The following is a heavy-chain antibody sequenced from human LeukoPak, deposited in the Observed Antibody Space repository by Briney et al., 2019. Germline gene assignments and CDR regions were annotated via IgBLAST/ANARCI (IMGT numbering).Heavy chain of an antibody. CDR3: AKWGDYDILAGYYVTDY. J-gene: IGHJ4*02. Sequence: ATSLTLTCVASGFTFTNYALSWVRHPPGKGLEWVSAITGSYGSSYYADPVNGRFTISRDNSKNPLYLQVNSLRAEDTAVYYCAKWGDYDILAGYYVTDYWGQGTPVTVSS. CDR2: ITGSYGSS. CDR1: GFTFTNYA. D-gene: IGHD3-9*01. V-gene: IGHV3-23*01.